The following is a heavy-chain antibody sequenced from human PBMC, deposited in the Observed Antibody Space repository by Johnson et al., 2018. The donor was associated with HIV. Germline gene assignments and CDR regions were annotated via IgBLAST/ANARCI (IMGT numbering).Heavy chain of an antibody. V-gene: IGHV3-33*01. CDR1: GFTFSSYG. D-gene: IGHD5-24*01. J-gene: IGHJ3*02. CDR2: IWYDGSNK. Sequence: QVQLVESGGGVVQPGRSLRLSCAASGFTFSSYGMHWVRQAPGKGLEWVAVIWYDGSNKYYADSVKGRFTISRDNSKNTLYLQMNSLRAEDTAIYYCARGRGWWLQLGGAFDIWGQGTMVTVSS. CDR3: ARGRGWWLQLGGAFDI.